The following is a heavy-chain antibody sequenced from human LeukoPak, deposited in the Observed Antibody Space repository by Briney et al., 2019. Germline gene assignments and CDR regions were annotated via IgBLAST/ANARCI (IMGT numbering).Heavy chain of an antibody. J-gene: IGHJ2*01. V-gene: IGHV4-59*01. D-gene: IGHD4-17*01. CDR2: IYYSGST. Sequence: PSQTLSLPCAVSGGSISSYYWSWIRQPPGKGLEWIGYIYYSGSTNYNPSLKSRVTISVDTSKNQFSLKLSSVTAADTAVYYCARANTVTTDFDLWGRGTLVTVSS. CDR3: ARANTVTTDFDL. CDR1: GGSISSYY.